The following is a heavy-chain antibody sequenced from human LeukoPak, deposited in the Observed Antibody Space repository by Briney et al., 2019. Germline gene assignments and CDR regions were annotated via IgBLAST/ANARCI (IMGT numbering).Heavy chain of an antibody. J-gene: IGHJ4*02. Sequence: GGTLRLSCAASGFTFSSYGMSWVRQAPGKGLEWVSAISGSGGSTYYADSVKGRFTISRDNSKNTLYLQMSSLRAEDTAVYYCAREVGATLYYFDYWGQGTLVTVSS. D-gene: IGHD1-26*01. CDR1: GFTFSSYG. CDR2: ISGSGGST. CDR3: AREVGATLYYFDY. V-gene: IGHV3-23*01.